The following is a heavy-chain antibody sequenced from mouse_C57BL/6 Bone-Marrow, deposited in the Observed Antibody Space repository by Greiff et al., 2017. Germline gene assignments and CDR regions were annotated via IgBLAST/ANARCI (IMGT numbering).Heavy chain of an antibody. CDR3: ARAYVTGVFDY. Sequence: VQLQQSVAELVRPGASVKLSCTASGFNIKNTYMHWVKQRPEQGLEWIGRIDPANGNTKSAPKFQGKATIPSDTSSNTAYLQLSGLTSEDTAIYYWARAYVTGVFDYWGQGTTLTVSS. D-gene: IGHD6-5*01. J-gene: IGHJ2*01. CDR2: IDPANGNT. V-gene: IGHV14-3*01. CDR1: GFNIKNTY.